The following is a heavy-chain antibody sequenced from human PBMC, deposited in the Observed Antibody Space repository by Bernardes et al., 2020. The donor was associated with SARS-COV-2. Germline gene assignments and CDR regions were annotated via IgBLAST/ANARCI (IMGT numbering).Heavy chain of an antibody. D-gene: IGHD6-13*01. CDR3: ARGQGEQQLVYFDS. CDR1: GASFSGYC. CDR2: INHSGST. J-gene: IGHJ4*02. V-gene: IGHV4-34*01. Sequence: SETLSLTCAVYGASFSGYCWSWRRQPPDKGLEWIGEINHSGSTNYNPSLKSRVTISVDRSKNQFSLKLTSVTAADTAVYYCARGQGEQQLVYFDSWGQGTLVTVSS.